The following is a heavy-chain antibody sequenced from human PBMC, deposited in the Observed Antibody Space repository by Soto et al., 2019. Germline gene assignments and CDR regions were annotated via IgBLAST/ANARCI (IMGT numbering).Heavy chain of an antibody. CDR1: GGSFSGYY. J-gene: IGHJ4*02. CDR2: INHSGST. V-gene: IGHV4-34*01. CDR3: ARDKITGLFDY. Sequence: SETLSLTCAVYGGSFSGYYWTWIRQPPGTGLEWIGEINHSGSTNYNPSLKSRFTISVDTSKNQFSLKLTSVTAADTAVYYCARDKITGLFDYWGQGTLVTVS. D-gene: IGHD2-8*02.